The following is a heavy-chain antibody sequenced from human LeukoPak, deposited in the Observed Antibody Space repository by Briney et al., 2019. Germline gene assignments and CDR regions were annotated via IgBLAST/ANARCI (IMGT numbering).Heavy chain of an antibody. V-gene: IGHV4-30-4*07. Sequence: PSETLSLTCAVSGGSISSGGYSWSWIRQPPGKGLEWIGYIYYSGSTYYNLSLKSRVTISVDTSKNQFSLKLSSVTAADTAVYYCARDSVYSGSSLDYWGQGTLVTVSS. CDR3: ARDSVYSGSSLDY. CDR1: GGSISSGGYS. CDR2: IYYSGST. D-gene: IGHD1-26*01. J-gene: IGHJ4*02.